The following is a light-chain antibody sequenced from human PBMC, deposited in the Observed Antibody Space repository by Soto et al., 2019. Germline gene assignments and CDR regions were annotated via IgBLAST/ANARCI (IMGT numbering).Light chain of an antibody. CDR1: QSISSN. Sequence: EIVITQSPATLSVSPGERATLSCRASQSISSNLAWYQQKPGQAPRLLIYAASARTTGVPGRFSGSSSGTEFTLTISSLQSEDYAVYYCQQYNDWPPWTFGQGTKVDIK. J-gene: IGKJ1*01. CDR2: AAS. V-gene: IGKV3-15*01. CDR3: QQYNDWPPWT.